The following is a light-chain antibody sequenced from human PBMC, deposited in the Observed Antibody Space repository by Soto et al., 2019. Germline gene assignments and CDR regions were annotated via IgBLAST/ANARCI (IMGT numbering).Light chain of an antibody. CDR3: QQYDKWPHT. CDR2: GAS. J-gene: IGKJ2*01. CDR1: QNLSRN. Sequence: EMVMTQSPATLSVSPGERATLSCRASQNLSRNLAWYQQQPGQAPRLLIYGASTRATGIPARFSGSGSGTDFTLTISSLQSEDFAVYYWQQYDKWPHTFGQGTKLEIK. V-gene: IGKV3-15*01.